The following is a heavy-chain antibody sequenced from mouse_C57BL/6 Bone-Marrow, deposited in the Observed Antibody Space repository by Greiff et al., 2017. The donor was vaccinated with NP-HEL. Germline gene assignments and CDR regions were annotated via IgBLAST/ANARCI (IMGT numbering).Heavy chain of an antibody. CDR1: GFTFSSYA. CDR3: ARAVVAFDC. Sequence: EVKLVESGGCLVKPGGSLKLSCAASGFTFSSYAMSWVRRTPEKRLAWVATISDGGSYTYYPDNVKGRFTISRDNAKNNLYPQMSHLKSKDTAMYYCARAVVAFDCWGHGTTLTVSS. CDR2: ISDGGSYT. J-gene: IGHJ2*01. V-gene: IGHV5-4*03. D-gene: IGHD1-1*01.